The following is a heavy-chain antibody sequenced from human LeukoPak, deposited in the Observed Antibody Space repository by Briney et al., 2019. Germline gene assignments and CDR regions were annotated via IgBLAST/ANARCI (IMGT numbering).Heavy chain of an antibody. Sequence: PGGSLRLSCAASGFTFSSYAMHWVRQAPGKGLEWVAVISYDGSNKYYADSVKGRFTISRDNSKNTLYLQMNSLRAEDTAVYYCARDRYYYDSSGPFDYWGQGTLVTVSS. D-gene: IGHD3-22*01. CDR2: ISYDGSNK. J-gene: IGHJ4*02. CDR1: GFTFSSYA. V-gene: IGHV3-30*04. CDR3: ARDRYYYDSSGPFDY.